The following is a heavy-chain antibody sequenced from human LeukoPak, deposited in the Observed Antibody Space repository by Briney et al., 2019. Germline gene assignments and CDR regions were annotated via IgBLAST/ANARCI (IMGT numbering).Heavy chain of an antibody. Sequence: PGGSLRLSCAASGFTFSSYAMSWVRQAPGKGLEWVSAISGSGGSTYYADSVKGRFTISRDNSKNTLYLQMNSLRAEDTAVYYCAKSYDSSGYYFSPLDYWGQGTLVTVSS. J-gene: IGHJ4*02. V-gene: IGHV3-23*01. CDR1: GFTFSSYA. D-gene: IGHD3-22*01. CDR2: ISGSGGST. CDR3: AKSYDSSGYYFSPLDY.